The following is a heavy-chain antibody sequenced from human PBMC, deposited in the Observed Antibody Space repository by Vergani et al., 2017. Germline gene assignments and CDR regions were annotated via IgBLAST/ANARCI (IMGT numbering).Heavy chain of an antibody. J-gene: IGHJ6*02. V-gene: IGHV4-31*03. D-gene: IGHD3-9*01. Sequence: QVQLQESGPGLVKPSQTLSLTCTVSGGSISSGGYYWSWIRQHPGKGLEWIGYIYYSGSTYYNPSLKSRVTISVVTSKNQFSLKLSSVTAADTAVYYCARDRVRYFDHYGMDVWGQGTTVTVSS. CDR3: ARDRVRYFDHYGMDV. CDR2: IYYSGST. CDR1: GGSISSGGYY.